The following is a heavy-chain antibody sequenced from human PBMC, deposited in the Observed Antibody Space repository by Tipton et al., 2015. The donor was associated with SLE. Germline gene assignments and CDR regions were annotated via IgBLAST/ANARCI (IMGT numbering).Heavy chain of an antibody. V-gene: IGHV4-34*01. Sequence: TLSLTCTGYGGSFSAYYWNWIRQPPETGLEWIGEISHSGSTNNNPSLKSRVTISVDTSKNQFALNLTSVTAADTAVYYCARIEDRIVVAGSLFDYWGQGMLVTVSS. CDR3: ARIEDRIVVAGSLFDY. D-gene: IGHD6-19*01. J-gene: IGHJ4*02. CDR1: GGSFSAYY. CDR2: ISHSGST.